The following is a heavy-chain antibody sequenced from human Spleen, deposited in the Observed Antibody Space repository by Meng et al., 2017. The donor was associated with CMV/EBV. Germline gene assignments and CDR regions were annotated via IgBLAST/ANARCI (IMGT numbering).Heavy chain of an antibody. CDR1: GFTFNSYG. CDR3: AKGGMIRGVVEGDYFDY. J-gene: IGHJ4*02. V-gene: IGHV3-30*02. D-gene: IGHD3-10*01. Sequence: GGSLRLSCAASGFTFNSYGIHWVRQAPGKGLEWVALIPYDGSSKYYADSVKGRFTISRDNSKNTLYLHMNSLRAEDTAVYYCAKGGMIRGVVEGDYFDYWGQGTLVTVSS. CDR2: IPYDGSSK.